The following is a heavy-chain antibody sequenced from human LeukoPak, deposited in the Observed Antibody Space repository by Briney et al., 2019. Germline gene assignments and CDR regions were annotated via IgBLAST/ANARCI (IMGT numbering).Heavy chain of an antibody. V-gene: IGHV4-4*07. CDR1: GDSMSSYY. Sequence: PSETLSLTCTVSGDSMSSYYWSWIRQPAGKGLEWIGRIYTSGSTNYNPSLKSRVTISVDTSKNQFSLKLSSVTAADTAVYYCAREIRGSGLDYWGQGTLVTVSS. D-gene: IGHD6-19*01. J-gene: IGHJ4*02. CDR3: AREIRGSGLDY. CDR2: IYTSGST.